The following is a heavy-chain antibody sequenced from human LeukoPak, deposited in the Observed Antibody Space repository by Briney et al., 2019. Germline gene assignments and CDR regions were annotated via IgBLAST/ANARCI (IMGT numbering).Heavy chain of an antibody. CDR2: ISYDGSNK. J-gene: IGHJ4*02. Sequence: GGSLRLSCAASGFTFSNYAMHWVRQAPGKGLEWVAVISYDGSNKYYADSVKGRFTISRDNSKNTLYLQMNSLRAEDTAVYYCARDGVEMATIGYYFDYWGQGTLVTVSS. CDR1: GFTFSNYA. V-gene: IGHV3-30*04. D-gene: IGHD5-24*01. CDR3: ARDGVEMATIGYYFDY.